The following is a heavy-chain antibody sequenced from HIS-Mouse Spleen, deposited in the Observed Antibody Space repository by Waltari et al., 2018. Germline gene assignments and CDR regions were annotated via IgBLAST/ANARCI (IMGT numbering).Heavy chain of an antibody. V-gene: IGHV4-4*07. CDR3: ARYCSGGSCYGGSFDY. CDR1: GGSISSYS. CDR2: IYTSGST. Sequence: QVQLQESGPGLVKPSETLSLTCTASGGSISSYSWIWTRDPAGKGLEWIGRIYTSGSTNYNPSLKSRVTMSVDTSKNQFSLKLSSVTAADTAVYYCARYCSGGSCYGGSFDYWGQGTLVTVSS. J-gene: IGHJ4*02. D-gene: IGHD2-15*01.